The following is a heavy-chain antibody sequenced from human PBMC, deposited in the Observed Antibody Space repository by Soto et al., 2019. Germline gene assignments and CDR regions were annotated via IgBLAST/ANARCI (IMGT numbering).Heavy chain of an antibody. CDR2: ISSGGGST. CDR3: AKDRTVTDY. CDR1: GFTFSSYA. J-gene: IGHJ4*02. Sequence: EVQLLESGGGLAQPGGSLRLSCAASGFTFSSYAMNWVRQAPGKGLEWVSGISSGGGSTYYADSVKGRFTISRDNSKNTLYLQMNSLRVEDTAVYYCAKDRTVTDYWGQGTLVTVSS. V-gene: IGHV3-23*01. D-gene: IGHD4-17*01.